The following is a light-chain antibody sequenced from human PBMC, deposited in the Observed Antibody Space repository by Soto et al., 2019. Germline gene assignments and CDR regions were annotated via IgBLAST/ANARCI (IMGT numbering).Light chain of an antibody. CDR2: RAS. CDR3: QQSYNSPPWT. CDR1: QIISTY. Sequence: DLQMTQSPSSLSASVRDRVTISCRASQIISTYLNWYQQKPGTAPRLLISRASSVKSGVPPTFSGRGSGRDFTLTISSLRPEDFATYFCQQSYNSPPWTFGQGTKVEV. V-gene: IGKV1-39*01. J-gene: IGKJ1*01.